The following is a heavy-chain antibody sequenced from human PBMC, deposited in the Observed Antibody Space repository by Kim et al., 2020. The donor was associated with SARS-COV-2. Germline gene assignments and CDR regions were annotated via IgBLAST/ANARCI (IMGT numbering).Heavy chain of an antibody. J-gene: IGHJ6*02. Sequence: ASVKVSCKASGYTFTSYYMHWVRQAPGQGLEWMGIINPSGGSTSYAQKFQGRVTMTRDTSTSTVYMELSSLRSEDTAVYYCARDHPCYSSSWISYGMDVWGQGTTGTVSS. CDR2: INPSGGST. D-gene: IGHD6-13*01. CDR1: GYTFTSYY. CDR3: ARDHPCYSSSWISYGMDV. V-gene: IGHV1-46*01.